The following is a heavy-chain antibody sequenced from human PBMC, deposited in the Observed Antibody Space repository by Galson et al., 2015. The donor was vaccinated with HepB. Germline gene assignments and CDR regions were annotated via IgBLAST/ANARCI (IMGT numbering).Heavy chain of an antibody. V-gene: IGHV4-4*07. J-gene: IGHJ4*02. D-gene: IGHD5-24*01. Sequence: SETLSLTCTVSGGSISSYYWSWIRQPAGKGLEWIGRIYTSGSTNYNPSLKSRVTISVDTSKNQFSPKLSSVTAADTAVYYCARGFGRDGYNTFDYWGQGTLVTVSS. CDR3: ARGFGRDGYNTFDY. CDR2: IYTSGST. CDR1: GGSISSYY.